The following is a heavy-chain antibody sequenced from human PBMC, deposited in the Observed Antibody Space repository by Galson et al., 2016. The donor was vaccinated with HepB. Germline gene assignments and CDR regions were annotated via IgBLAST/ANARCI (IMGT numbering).Heavy chain of an antibody. V-gene: IGHV4-61*01. CDR2: TYYSGST. CDR1: GGSVSSRSYF. CDR3: TRWSDYYDGNGYWDY. Sequence: SETLSLTCTVSGGSVSSRSYFWSWIRQSPGKGLEYIGNTYYSGSTNSHPTLKSRVIMSVDTSKNQFSLKLTSVTAADTAVYYCTRWSDYYDGNGYWDYWGQGILVTVSS. D-gene: IGHD3-22*01. J-gene: IGHJ4*02.